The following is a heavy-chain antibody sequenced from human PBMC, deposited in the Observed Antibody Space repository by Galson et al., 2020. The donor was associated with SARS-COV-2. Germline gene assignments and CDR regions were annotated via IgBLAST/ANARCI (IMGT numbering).Heavy chain of an antibody. CDR1: GFTFSSHA. D-gene: IGHD6-19*01. V-gene: IGHV3-33*01. J-gene: IGHJ4*02. CDR2: IFFDGSDK. CDR3: ARDGQTSSGWAFDY. Sequence: VGSLRLSCAASGFTFSSHAMHWVRQAPGKGLEWVAQIFFDGSDKYYGDSVKGRFTISRDSSKNTVYLQMNNLRADDTAVYYCARDGQTSSGWAFDYWGQGTLVTVSS.